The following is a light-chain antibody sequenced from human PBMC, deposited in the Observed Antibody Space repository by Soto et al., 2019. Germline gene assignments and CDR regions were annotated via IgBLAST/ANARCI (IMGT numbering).Light chain of an antibody. CDR2: DVS. CDR3: SSYTSSSTLYV. V-gene: IGLV2-14*01. J-gene: IGLJ1*01. CDR1: SSDVGGYNY. Sequence: QSVLTQPASVSGSPGQSITISCNGTSSDVGGYNYVSWYQQHPGKAPKLMIYDVSNQPSGVSNRFSGSKSGNTASLTISGLQAEDEADYYCSSYTSSSTLYVFGTGTKVTVL.